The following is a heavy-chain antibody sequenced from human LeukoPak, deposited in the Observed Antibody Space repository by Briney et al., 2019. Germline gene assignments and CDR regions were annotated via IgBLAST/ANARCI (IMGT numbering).Heavy chain of an antibody. CDR3: ARGPDIVVVVAAAYFDY. Sequence: GGSLRLSCAASGFTFSSYEMNWVRQAPGKGLEWVSYISSSGSTIYYADSVKGRFTISRDNAKNSLYLQMNSLRAEDTAVYYCARGPDIVVVVAAAYFDYWGQGILVTVSS. CDR1: GFTFSSYE. J-gene: IGHJ4*02. V-gene: IGHV3-48*03. D-gene: IGHD2-15*01. CDR2: ISSSGSTI.